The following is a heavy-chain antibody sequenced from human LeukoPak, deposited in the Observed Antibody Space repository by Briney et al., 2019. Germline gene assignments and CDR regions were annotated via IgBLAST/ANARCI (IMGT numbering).Heavy chain of an antibody. CDR3: ACHLAPRFFLVPDY. CDR2: IYYSGST. Sequence: KASQTLSLTCTVSGGSISSGDYYWSWIRQPPGKGLEWIVYIYYSGSTYYNPSLKSRITISVDTAKNQFSLKLSSVTAATKAVYYFACHLAPRFFLVPDYWGQGTLVTVSS. D-gene: IGHD3-3*01. J-gene: IGHJ4*02. V-gene: IGHV4-30-4*01. CDR1: GGSISSGDYY.